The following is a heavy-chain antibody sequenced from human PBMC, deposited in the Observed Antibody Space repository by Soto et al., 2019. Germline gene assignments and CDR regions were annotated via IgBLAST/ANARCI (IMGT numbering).Heavy chain of an antibody. V-gene: IGHV1-46*01. D-gene: IGHD2-15*01. Sequence: ASLKVSCKASGYIFTAYSMHWVRLAPGQGLEWMGVVNPSGGSTKYAQNFQGRVTMTRDTSTTTIYMELSSLRSDDTAIYYCAREENCSGGTCYSEYFHRWGQGTLVTVSS. CDR3: AREENCSGGTCYSEYFHR. CDR2: VNPSGGST. CDR1: GYIFTAYS. J-gene: IGHJ1*01.